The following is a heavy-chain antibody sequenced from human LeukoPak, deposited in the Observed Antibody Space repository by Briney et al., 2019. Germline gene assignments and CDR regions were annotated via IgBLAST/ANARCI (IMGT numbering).Heavy chain of an antibody. CDR1: GYTLTGYY. V-gene: IGHV1-2*02. CDR2: INPNSGGR. J-gene: IGHJ4*02. Sequence: GASVKVSCKASGYTLTGYYMHWVRQAPAQGLEWMGCINPNSGGRNYAQKFQGRVTMTRDTSISTAYMELSRLRADDTAVYYCARPCSSTSCYRYWGQGTLVTVSS. CDR3: ARPCSSTSCYRY. D-gene: IGHD2-2*01.